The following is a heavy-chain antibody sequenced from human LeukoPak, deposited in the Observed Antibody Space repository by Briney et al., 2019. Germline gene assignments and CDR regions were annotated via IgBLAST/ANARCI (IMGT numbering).Heavy chain of an antibody. CDR2: IYSGGST. V-gene: IGHV3-66*02. D-gene: IGHD4-17*01. J-gene: IGHJ4*02. CDR3: ARDTRTTVIPYFDY. CDR1: GFTVSSNY. Sequence: GGSLRLSCAASGFTVSSNYMSWVRQAPGKGLEWVSVIYSGGSTYYADSVKGRFTISRDNSKNTLYLQMISLRVEDTAVYYCARDTRTTVIPYFDYWGQGTLVTVSS.